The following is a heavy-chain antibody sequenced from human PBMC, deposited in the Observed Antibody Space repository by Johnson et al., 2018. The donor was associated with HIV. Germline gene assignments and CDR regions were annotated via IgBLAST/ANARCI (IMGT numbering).Heavy chain of an antibody. CDR3: AKSAASAGGDDAFDI. J-gene: IGHJ3*02. V-gene: IGHV3-30*18. CDR1: GFTFSSYG. CDR2: ISYDGSNK. D-gene: IGHD3-16*01. Sequence: QVQLVESGGGVVQHGRSLRLSCAASGFTFSSYGMHWVRQAPGKGLEWVAVISYDGSNKYSADSVKGRFTISRDNSKNTLFLQMNSLRDEDTAVYYCAKSAASAGGDDAFDIWGQGTMVTVSS.